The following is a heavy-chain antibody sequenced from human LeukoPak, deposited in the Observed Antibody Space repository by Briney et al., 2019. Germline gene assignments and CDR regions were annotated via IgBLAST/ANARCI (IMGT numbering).Heavy chain of an antibody. CDR1: GFTVSSNY. CDR3: ALVGATRGFDY. V-gene: IGHV3-53*01. CDR2: IYSGGST. Sequence: GGSLRLSCAASGFTVSSNYMNWVRQAPGKGLEWVSVIYSGGSTYYADSVKGRFTISRDNSKNTLYLQMNSLRAEDTAVYYCALVGATRGFDYWGQGTLVTVSS. J-gene: IGHJ4*02. D-gene: IGHD1-26*01.